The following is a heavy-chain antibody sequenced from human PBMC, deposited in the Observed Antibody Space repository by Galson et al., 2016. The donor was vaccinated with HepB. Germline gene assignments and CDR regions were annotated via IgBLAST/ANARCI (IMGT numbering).Heavy chain of an antibody. Sequence: SLRLSCAASGFTVSNYWMHWVRQAPGKGLVWVSRISRGENIITYADSVKGRFTISRDSSKNTLYLQMNSLRTEDTAMYYCATVNYISGTHYWGQGTLVIVPS. CDR1: GFTVSNYW. J-gene: IGHJ4*02. CDR2: ISRGENII. V-gene: IGHV3-74*01. CDR3: ATVNYISGTHY. D-gene: IGHD3-10*01.